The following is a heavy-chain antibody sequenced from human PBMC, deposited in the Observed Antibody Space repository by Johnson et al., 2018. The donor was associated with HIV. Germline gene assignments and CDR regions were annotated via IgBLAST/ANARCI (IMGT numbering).Heavy chain of an antibody. Sequence: MMLVESGGGLVQPGGSLRLSCEASGFTVSSNYMTWVRQAPGKGLEWVSIIYSGGNTYYTDSVKGRFSISRDNSKNTLFLQMNRLRPEDTAVYYCARDLSPFLVNSSRAFDIWGQGTMVTVSS. V-gene: IGHV3-66*02. CDR2: IYSGGNT. CDR1: GFTVSSNY. J-gene: IGHJ3*02. D-gene: IGHD6-13*01. CDR3: ARDLSPFLVNSSRAFDI.